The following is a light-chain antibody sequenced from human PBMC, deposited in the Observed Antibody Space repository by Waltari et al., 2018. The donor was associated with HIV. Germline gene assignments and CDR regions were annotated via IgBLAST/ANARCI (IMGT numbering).Light chain of an antibody. V-gene: IGLV1-36*01. Sequence: QSVLTQPPSVSEAPRQRVTISCSGSRSNLGSKAVNWYQQVPGKAPKLLIYYDDLLSSGVSDRFSGSKSGTSASLAIRGLQSEDEADYYCAAWDDSLNGYVFGSGTKVTVL. CDR2: YDD. CDR3: AAWDDSLNGYV. CDR1: RSNLGSKA. J-gene: IGLJ1*01.